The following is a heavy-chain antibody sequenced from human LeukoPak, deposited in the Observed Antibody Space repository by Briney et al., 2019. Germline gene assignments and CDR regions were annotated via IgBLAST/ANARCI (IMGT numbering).Heavy chain of an antibody. V-gene: IGHV4-4*07. CDR1: GRSIDIYY. Sequence: PSETLSLTCTISGRSIDIYYWSWIRQPAGKGLEWIGRIYSSGSTNYNASLKSRVTISVDKSKNQFSLKLTYMTAADTAVYYCARGRWPAAMGGYYYYYMDVWGKGTTVTVSS. CDR3: ARGRWPAAMGGYYYYYMDV. J-gene: IGHJ6*03. D-gene: IGHD2-2*01. CDR2: IYSSGST.